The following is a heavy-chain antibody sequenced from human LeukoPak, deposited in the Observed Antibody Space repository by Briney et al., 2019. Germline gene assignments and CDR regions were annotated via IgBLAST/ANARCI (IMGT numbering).Heavy chain of an antibody. CDR3: ARGRNYFPMDY. CDR2: ISYDGSNK. Sequence: GGSLRLSCAASGFTFSRYKMNWVRQAPGQGLEWVAVISYDGSNKYYADSVKGRFTISRDNSKNTLYLQMSSLRVEDTAIYYCARGRNYFPMDYWGQGTFVIVSS. CDR1: GFTFSRYK. D-gene: IGHD2/OR15-2a*01. V-gene: IGHV3-30*03. J-gene: IGHJ4*02.